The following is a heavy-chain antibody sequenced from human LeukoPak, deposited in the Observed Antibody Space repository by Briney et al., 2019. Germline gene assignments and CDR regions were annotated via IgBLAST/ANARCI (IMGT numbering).Heavy chain of an antibody. CDR1: GFTLSSYS. V-gene: IGHV3-21*01. Sequence: PGGSLRLSCAASGFTLSSYSMNWVRQAPGRGLEWVACISTTSSYIYYADSVKGRFTISRDNAENSLYLQMNSLRAEDTAVYYCARGEDTAVVTGGYNWFDPWGQGTLVTVSS. CDR2: ISTTSSYI. CDR3: ARGEDTAVVTGGYNWFDP. D-gene: IGHD5-18*01. J-gene: IGHJ5*02.